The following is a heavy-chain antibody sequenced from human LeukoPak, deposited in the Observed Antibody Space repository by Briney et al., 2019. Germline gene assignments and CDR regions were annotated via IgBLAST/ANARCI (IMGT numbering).Heavy chain of an antibody. CDR3: VKDDGWVQYAN. CDR1: GFTFSSYT. CDR2: IRADAVTT. Sequence: GGSLRLSCAASGFTFSSYTMSWVRQAPGKGLEWVSGIRADAVTTYYADSVKGRFIISRDNSKNTVYLQMNSLSAEDAAVYYCVKDDGWVQYANWGQGTLVTVSS. J-gene: IGHJ4*02. V-gene: IGHV3-23*01. D-gene: IGHD5-24*01.